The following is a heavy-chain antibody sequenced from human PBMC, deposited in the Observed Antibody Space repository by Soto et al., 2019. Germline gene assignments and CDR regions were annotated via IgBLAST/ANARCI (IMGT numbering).Heavy chain of an antibody. Sequence: QVQLVQSGAELKKPGASVKVSCKASGSTFTSYDINWVRQATGQGLEWMGWMNPNSGNTVYAQKFQGRVTMTRNTAISTAYRELSSLRSEDTAVYYCARERANRLDPWGQGTLVTVSS. CDR1: GSTFTSYD. J-gene: IGHJ5*02. CDR3: ARERANRLDP. CDR2: MNPNSGNT. V-gene: IGHV1-8*01.